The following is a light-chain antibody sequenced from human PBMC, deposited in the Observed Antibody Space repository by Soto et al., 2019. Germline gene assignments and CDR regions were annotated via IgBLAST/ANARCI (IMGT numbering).Light chain of an antibody. V-gene: IGLV2-14*01. J-gene: IGLJ1*01. CDR3: SSYTSSSTRV. CDR2: DVS. Sequence: QSVLTQPASVSGSPGQSITISCTGTSSDVGGYNYVSWYQQHPGKAPKLMIYDVSNRPSGVSNRFSGSKSGNTAPLTISGLQAEDEADYYCSSYTSSSTRVFGTGTKVTVL. CDR1: SSDVGGYNY.